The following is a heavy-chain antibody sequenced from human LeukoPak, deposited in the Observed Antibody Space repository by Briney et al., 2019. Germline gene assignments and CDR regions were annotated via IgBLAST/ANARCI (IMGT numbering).Heavy chain of an antibody. CDR3: ARDLSDFWSGYYPDYFDY. CDR1: GGSISSYY. D-gene: IGHD3-3*01. CDR2: IYTSGST. J-gene: IGHJ4*02. Sequence: SETLSLTCTVSGGSISSYYWSWIRQPAGKGLEWIGRIYTSGSTNYNPSLKSRVTMSVDTSKNQFSLKLSSVTAADTAVYYCARDLSDFWSGYYPDYFDYWGQGTLVTVSS. V-gene: IGHV4-4*07.